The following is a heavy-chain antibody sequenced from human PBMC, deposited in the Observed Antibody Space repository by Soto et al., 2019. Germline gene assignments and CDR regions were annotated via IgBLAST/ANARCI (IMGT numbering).Heavy chain of an antibody. CDR2: IYYTGIT. CDR1: GDSITSHY. V-gene: IGHV4-59*11. CDR3: ARGHYGLDV. J-gene: IGHJ6*02. Sequence: QVQLQESGPGLVKPSETLSLTCTVSGDSITSHYWSWIRQPPGKGLEWIGYIYYTGITNYNPSLKSRVSISVDTSKNQFSPRLSSVTAADTAEYYCARGHYGLDVWGQGTTVTVSS.